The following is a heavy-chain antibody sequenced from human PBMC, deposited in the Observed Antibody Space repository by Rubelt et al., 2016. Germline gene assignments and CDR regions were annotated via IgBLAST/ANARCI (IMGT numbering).Heavy chain of an antibody. CDR1: GGSFSGYY. J-gene: IGHJ3*01. D-gene: IGHD3-16*01. V-gene: IGHV4-34*01. CDR3: AKDGASSL. CDR2: IYYSGST. Sequence: QVQLQQWGAGLLKPSETLSLTCAVHGGSFSGYYWSWIRQSPGKGLEWIGSIYYSGSTYYNPSLKSRVTISVDTSKNQFPRKLSSVTAADTAVYYCAKDGASSLWGQGTMVTVSS.